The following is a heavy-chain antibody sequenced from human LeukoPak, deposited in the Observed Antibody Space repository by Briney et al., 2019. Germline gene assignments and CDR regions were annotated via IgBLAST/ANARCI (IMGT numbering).Heavy chain of an antibody. Sequence: SETLSLTCAVYGGSFSGYYWSWIRQPPGKGLEWIGEINHSGSTNYNPSLKSRVTISVDTSKNQFSVKLSSVTAADTAVYYCARGQVREWLVSYYFDYWGQGTLVTVSS. CDR2: INHSGST. D-gene: IGHD6-19*01. CDR3: ARGQVREWLVSYYFDY. J-gene: IGHJ4*02. V-gene: IGHV4-34*01. CDR1: GGSFSGYY.